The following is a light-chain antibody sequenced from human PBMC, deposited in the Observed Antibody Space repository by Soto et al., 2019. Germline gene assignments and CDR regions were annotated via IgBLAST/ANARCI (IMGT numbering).Light chain of an antibody. CDR2: DAS. Sequence: EIVLTQSPATLSLSPGERATLSCRASQSVSSYLAWYQQKPGQAPRLLIYDASNRATGIPARFSASGSGTDYTLTISSLEPEDSALYYCQQRGNWSTFGPGTRLRIK. CDR1: QSVSSY. CDR3: QQRGNWST. V-gene: IGKV3-11*01. J-gene: IGKJ5*01.